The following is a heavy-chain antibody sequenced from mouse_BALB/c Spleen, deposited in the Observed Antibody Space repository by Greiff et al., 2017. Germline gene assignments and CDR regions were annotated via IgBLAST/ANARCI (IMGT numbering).Heavy chain of an antibody. J-gene: IGHJ4*01. CDR3: ARIYGYDGDYYAMDY. V-gene: IGHV3-1*02. D-gene: IGHD2-2*01. Sequence: EVKLQESGPDLVKPSQSLSLTCTVTGYSITSGYSWHWIRQFPGNKLEWMGYIHYSGSTNYNPSLKSRISITRDTSKNQFFLQLNSVTTEDTATYYCARIYGYDGDYYAMDYWGQGTSVTVSS. CDR2: IHYSGST. CDR1: GYSITSGYS.